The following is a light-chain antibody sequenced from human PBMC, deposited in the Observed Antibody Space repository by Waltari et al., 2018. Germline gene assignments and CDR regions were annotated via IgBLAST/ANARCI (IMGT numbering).Light chain of an antibody. V-gene: IGLV2-14*03. CDR3: ASCKTRGRI. CDR1: SSDVGGYNY. Sequence: QSALTQPASVSGSPGQSITISCTGTSSDVGGYNYVSWYQQHPGKAPKLMIYDVSTRPSGVSNRFSGSKSGNTASLTISGLQAEDEADYYCASCKTRGRIFGGGTKLTVL. J-gene: IGLJ2*01. CDR2: DVS.